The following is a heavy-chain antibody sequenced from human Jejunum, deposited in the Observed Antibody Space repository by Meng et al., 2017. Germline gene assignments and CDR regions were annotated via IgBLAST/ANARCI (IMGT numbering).Heavy chain of an antibody. CDR2: INPSGDWT. V-gene: IGHV1-46*01. D-gene: IGHD6-6*01. CDR3: AREYSSYPDY. CDR1: GYTFSSHY. J-gene: IGHJ4*02. Sequence: QVQVVEFGVEVKKPGASVKVSCKASGYTFSSHYVHWVRQAPGQGLEWVGIINPSGDWTSYLQKLQGRVTITRDTSTNTVYMDLSSLRSEDTAVYYCAREYSSYPDYWGQGTLVTVSS.